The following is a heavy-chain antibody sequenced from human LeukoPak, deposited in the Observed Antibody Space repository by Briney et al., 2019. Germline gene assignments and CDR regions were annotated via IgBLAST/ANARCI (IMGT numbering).Heavy chain of an antibody. Sequence: GGSLRLSCAASGFTFNTYTMNWVRQAPGEGLVWVSRIKSDGSDTSYADSVKGRFTISRDNAKNTLYLQMNSLRAEDTAVYYCARGFWTGVEYWGQGALVTVSS. J-gene: IGHJ4*02. CDR2: IKSDGSDT. D-gene: IGHD3/OR15-3a*01. V-gene: IGHV3-74*01. CDR1: GFTFNTYT. CDR3: ARGFWTGVEY.